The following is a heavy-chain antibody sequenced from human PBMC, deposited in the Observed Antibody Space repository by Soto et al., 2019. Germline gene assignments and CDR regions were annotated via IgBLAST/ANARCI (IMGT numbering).Heavy chain of an antibody. D-gene: IGHD2-2*01. CDR2: IIPISETT. V-gene: IGHV1-69*01. Sequence: QVQLVQSGAEVKKPGSSVKVSCKASGGTFSSYAISWVRQAPGQGLEWMGGIIPISETTNYAQKFQGRVTITADESKSTAYMELSRLRSEDTAVYSCARSQGSSTSLEIYYYYYYGMDVWGQGTTVTVSS. CDR1: GGTFSSYA. CDR3: ARSQGSSTSLEIYYYYYYGMDV. J-gene: IGHJ6*02.